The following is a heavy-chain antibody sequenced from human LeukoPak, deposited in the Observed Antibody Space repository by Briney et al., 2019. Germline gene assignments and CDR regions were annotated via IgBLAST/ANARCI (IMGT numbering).Heavy chain of an antibody. CDR2: ISTNSANT. Sequence: GGSLSLSCAASGFPFSTYGTNWVRQAPGKGLEWVSTISTNSANTYYTDSVKGRFTISRDNSKNTLFMQMNSLRAEDTAVYYCAKGQSTIATRSFDSWGQGTLVTVSS. D-gene: IGHD6-6*01. CDR1: GFPFSTYG. CDR3: AKGQSTIATRSFDS. V-gene: IGHV3-23*01. J-gene: IGHJ4*02.